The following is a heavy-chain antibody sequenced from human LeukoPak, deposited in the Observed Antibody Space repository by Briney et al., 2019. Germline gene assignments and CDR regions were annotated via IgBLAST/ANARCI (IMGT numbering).Heavy chain of an antibody. D-gene: IGHD2-21*02. V-gene: IGHV5-51*01. CDR2: IYPGDSDT. CDR1: GYSFTSYW. CDR3: ARRVVTIQKVNWFDP. J-gene: IGHJ5*02. Sequence: GESLQISCKGSGYSFTSYWIGWVRQMPGKGLEGMGIIYPGDSDTRYSPSFQRQVTISADKSISTAYLQWSSLKASDTAMYYCARRVVTIQKVNWFDPWGQGTLVTVSS.